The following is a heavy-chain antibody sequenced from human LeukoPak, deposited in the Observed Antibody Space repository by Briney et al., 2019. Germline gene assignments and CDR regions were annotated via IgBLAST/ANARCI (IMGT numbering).Heavy chain of an antibody. V-gene: IGHV1-69*05. Sequence: ASVKVSCKASGGTFSSYAISWVRQAPGQGLEWMGGIIPIFGTANYAQKFQGRVTITTDESTSTAYMELSSPRSEDTAVYYCATDRARLGYFDCWGQGTLVTVSS. CDR3: ATDRARLGYFDC. CDR2: IIPIFGTA. D-gene: IGHD3-10*01. J-gene: IGHJ4*02. CDR1: GGTFSSYA.